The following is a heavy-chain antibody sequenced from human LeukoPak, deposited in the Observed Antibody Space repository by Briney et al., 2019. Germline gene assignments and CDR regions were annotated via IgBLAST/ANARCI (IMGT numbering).Heavy chain of an antibody. CDR3: ARASGFTMVRGVPKYNWFDP. J-gene: IGHJ5*02. CDR1: GGTFSSYA. D-gene: IGHD3-10*01. CDR2: IIPIFGTA. V-gene: IGHV1-69*01. Sequence: SVKVSCKASGGTFSSYAISWVRQAPGQGLEWMGGIIPIFGTANYAQKFQGRVTITADESTSTAYMELSSLRSEDTAVYYCARASGFTMVRGVPKYNWFDPWGQGTLVTVSS.